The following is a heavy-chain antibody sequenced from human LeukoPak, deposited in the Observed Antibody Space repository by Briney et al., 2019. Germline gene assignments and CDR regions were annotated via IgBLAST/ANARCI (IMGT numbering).Heavy chain of an antibody. CDR3: ARSRFESNVPFFDF. J-gene: IGHJ4*02. Sequence: SETLSLTCTVSGASISRYYWSWIRQPAGKGLEWIGRIYASGSTNFNPSLKTRVTMSVETSKNQFSLRLKSVTTADTALYYCARSRFESNVPFFDFWGQGILVTVSS. D-gene: IGHD2-8*01. CDR2: IYASGST. V-gene: IGHV4-4*07. CDR1: GASISRYY.